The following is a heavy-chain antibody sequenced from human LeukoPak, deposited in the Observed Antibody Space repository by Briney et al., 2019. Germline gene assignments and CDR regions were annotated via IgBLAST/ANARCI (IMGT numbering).Heavy chain of an antibody. CDR1: GGTFSSYA. V-gene: IGHV1-69*04. Sequence: ASVKVSCKASGGTFSSYAISWVRQAPGQGLEWMGRIIPILGIANYAQKFQGRVTITADKSTSTAYMELSSLRSEDTAVYYCARDGRFGVVIKDWGQGTLVTVSS. CDR3: ARDGRFGVVIKD. CDR2: IIPILGIA. J-gene: IGHJ4*02. D-gene: IGHD3-3*01.